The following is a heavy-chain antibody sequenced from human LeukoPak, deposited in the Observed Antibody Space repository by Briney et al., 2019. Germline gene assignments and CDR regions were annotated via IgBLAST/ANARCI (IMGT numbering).Heavy chain of an antibody. CDR3: ARARGQLAPFDY. J-gene: IGHJ4*02. D-gene: IGHD6-13*01. Sequence: GGSLRLSCAASGFTFSSYAMSWVRQAPGKGLEWVAVISYDGSNKYYADSVKGRFTISRDNSKNTLYLQMNSLRAEDTAVYYCARARGQLAPFDYWGQGTLVTVSS. V-gene: IGHV3-30-3*01. CDR1: GFTFSSYA. CDR2: ISYDGSNK.